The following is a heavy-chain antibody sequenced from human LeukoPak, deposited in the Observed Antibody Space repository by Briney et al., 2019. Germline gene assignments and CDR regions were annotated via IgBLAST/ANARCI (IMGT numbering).Heavy chain of an antibody. CDR2: ISYDGSNE. J-gene: IGHJ4*02. CDR1: GFTFSSYV. V-gene: IGHV3-30*04. D-gene: IGHD2-2*01. CDR3: ARDKGPSYLSSFDY. Sequence: GGSLRLSCAASGFTFSSYVMHWVRQAPGKGLEWVAIISYDGSNEYYADSAKGRFTISRDNSKNTLYLQMNSLSAADTAVYYCARDKGPSYLSSFDYWGQGTLVTVSS.